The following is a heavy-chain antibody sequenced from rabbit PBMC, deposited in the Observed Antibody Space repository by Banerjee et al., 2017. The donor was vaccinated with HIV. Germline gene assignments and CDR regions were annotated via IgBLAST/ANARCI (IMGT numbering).Heavy chain of an antibody. J-gene: IGHJ6*01. D-gene: IGHD8-1*01. CDR1: GIDFSSYG. CDR2: IYPNYGTT. V-gene: IGHV1S45*01. Sequence: QEQLVESGGGLVKPGGTLTLTCKASGIDFSSYGISWVRQAPGKGLEWIAYIYPNYGTTDYASWAKGRFTISRTSSTTVTLQMTSLTAADTATYFCASVYAATSYYTLWGPGTLVTVS. CDR3: ASVYAATSYYTL.